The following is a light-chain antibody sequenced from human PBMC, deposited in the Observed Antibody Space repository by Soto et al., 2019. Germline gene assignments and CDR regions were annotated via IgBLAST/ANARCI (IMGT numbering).Light chain of an antibody. V-gene: IGKV3-11*01. CDR3: LQRSTWPLT. Sequence: EIVLTQSPATLSLSPGERATMSCRASQSVSISLAWYQQKPGQAPTLLIYDGSKRATGIPTTFSGSGSETDFTLTISSLEPEDFAVYYCLQRSTWPLTLGGGTKVEIK. CDR2: DGS. CDR1: QSVSIS. J-gene: IGKJ4*01.